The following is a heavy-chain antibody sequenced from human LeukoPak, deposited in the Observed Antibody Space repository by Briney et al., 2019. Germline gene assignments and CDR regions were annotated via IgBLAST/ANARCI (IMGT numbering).Heavy chain of an antibody. CDR2: IYHSGST. D-gene: IGHD3-22*01. J-gene: IGHJ4*02. CDR1: GYSISSGYY. V-gene: IGHV4-38-2*02. CDR3: ARGTYPLYYDSSGYYRY. Sequence: SETLSLTCNVSGYSISSGYYWGWIRQPPGKGLEWIGSIYHSGSTNYNPSLKSRVTISVDTSKNQFSLKLSSVTAADTAVYYCARGTYPLYYDSSGYYRYWGQGTLVTVSS.